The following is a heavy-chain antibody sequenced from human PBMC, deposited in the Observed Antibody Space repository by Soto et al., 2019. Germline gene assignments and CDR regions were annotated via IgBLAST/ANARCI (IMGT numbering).Heavy chain of an antibody. CDR1: GFKFSNYA. CDR3: AKDRWAGGISAFYFDF. J-gene: IGHJ4*02. Sequence: PAGSLRLSCAASGFKFSNYAMSWLRQAPGKGLEWTSLISATGGGTYYADSVKGRFTISRDNSHNTLYLQVHSLTAEDTAVYYCAKDRWAGGISAFYFDFWGQGAQVTVFS. CDR2: ISATGGGT. D-gene: IGHD3-16*01. V-gene: IGHV3-23*01.